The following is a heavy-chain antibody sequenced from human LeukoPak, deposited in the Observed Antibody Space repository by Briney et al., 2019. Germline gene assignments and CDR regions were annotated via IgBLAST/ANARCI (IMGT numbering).Heavy chain of an antibody. CDR2: ISSSSSYI. CDR3: ARDMIAVAGYDY. D-gene: IGHD6-19*01. CDR1: GFTFSTYS. Sequence: GGSLRLSCAASGFTFSTYSMNWVRQAPGKGLEWVSSISSSSSYIYYADSVKGRFTISRDNAENSLYLQMNSLRAEDTAVYYCARDMIAVAGYDYWGPGTLITVSS. J-gene: IGHJ4*02. V-gene: IGHV3-21*01.